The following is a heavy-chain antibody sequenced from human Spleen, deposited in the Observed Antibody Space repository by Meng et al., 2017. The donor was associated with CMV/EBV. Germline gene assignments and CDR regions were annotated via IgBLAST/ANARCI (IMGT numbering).Heavy chain of an antibody. Sequence: GESLKISCAASGFTFSSYAMSWVRQAPGKGLEWVSAISGSGGSTYYADSVKGRFTISRDNSKNTLYLQMNSLRAEDTAVYYCAKGEGRDYYYGMDVWGQGTTVTVSS. V-gene: IGHV3-23*01. CDR2: ISGSGGST. CDR1: GFTFSSYA. J-gene: IGHJ6*02. CDR3: AKGEGRDYYYGMDV.